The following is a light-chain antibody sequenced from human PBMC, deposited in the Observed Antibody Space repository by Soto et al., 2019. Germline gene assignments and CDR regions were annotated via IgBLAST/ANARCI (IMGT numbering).Light chain of an antibody. CDR1: QSISSW. CDR3: QQSYRTPT. V-gene: IGKV1-5*01. CDR2: DAS. J-gene: IGKJ5*01. Sequence: DIQMTQSPSTLSASVGDRVTITCRASQSISSWLAWYQQKPGKAPKLLIYDASGLESGVPSRFSGSGSGTEFTLTISSLQPDDFATYYCQQSYRTPTFGQGTRLEIK.